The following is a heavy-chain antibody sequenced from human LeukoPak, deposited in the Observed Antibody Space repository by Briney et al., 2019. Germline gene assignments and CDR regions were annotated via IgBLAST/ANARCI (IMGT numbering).Heavy chain of an antibody. CDR1: GYTFTSYC. CDR3: TRGLGLDDY. Sequence: ASVKVSCKTSGYTFTSYCMHWVRQAPGQGLEWMGIINPSGGSTSYAQKFQGRITMTRDTSTSTVYMELSSLRSEDTAVYYCTRGLGLDDYWGQGTLVTVSS. J-gene: IGHJ4*02. V-gene: IGHV1-46*01. CDR2: INPSGGST. D-gene: IGHD7-27*01.